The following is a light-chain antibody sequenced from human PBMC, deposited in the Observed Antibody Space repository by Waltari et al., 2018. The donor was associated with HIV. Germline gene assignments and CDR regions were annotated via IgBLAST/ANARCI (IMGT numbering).Light chain of an antibody. J-gene: IGLJ2*01. CDR3: CSYAGSL. V-gene: IGLV2-11*01. Sequence: QSALTQPRSVSGSPGQSVTISCTGTSSDVGGYNYVSWYQQHPGKAPKLMIYDVSKRPSGVPDRFSDSKSGNTASLTISGLQAEDEADYYCCSYAGSLFGGGTKLTVL. CDR1: SSDVGGYNY. CDR2: DVS.